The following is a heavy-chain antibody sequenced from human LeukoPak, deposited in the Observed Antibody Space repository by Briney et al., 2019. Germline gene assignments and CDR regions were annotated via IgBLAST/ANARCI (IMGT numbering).Heavy chain of an antibody. J-gene: IGHJ3*02. CDR2: RRYDGSNK. D-gene: IGHD6-6*01. Sequence: GGSLRLSCSASGFTFSSYGMHWVRQPPAKGLEGGAFRRYDGSNKYYADSVKGRFTISRDNSKNTLYLQMNSLRAEDTAVYYCAKARGRYSSSWGQNAFDIWGQGTMVTVSS. V-gene: IGHV3-30*02. CDR3: AKARGRYSSSWGQNAFDI. CDR1: GFTFSSYG.